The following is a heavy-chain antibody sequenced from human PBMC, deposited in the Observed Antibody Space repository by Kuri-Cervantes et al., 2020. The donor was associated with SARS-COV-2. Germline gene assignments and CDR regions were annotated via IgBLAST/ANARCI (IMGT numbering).Heavy chain of an antibody. D-gene: IGHD3-3*01. CDR3: TTEITIFGVARDAFDI. V-gene: IGHV3-30*07. CDR2: ISYDGSNK. J-gene: IGHJ3*02. Sequence: GESLKISCAASGFTFSSYAKHWVRQAPGKGLEWVAVISYDGSNKYYADSVKGRFTISRDNSKNTLYLQMNSLKTEDTAVYYCTTEITIFGVARDAFDIWGQGTRV. CDR1: GFTFSSYA.